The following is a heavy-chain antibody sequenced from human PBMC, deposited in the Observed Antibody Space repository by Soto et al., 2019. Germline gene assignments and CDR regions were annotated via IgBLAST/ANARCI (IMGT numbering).Heavy chain of an antibody. J-gene: IGHJ4*02. V-gene: IGHV3-30-3*01. CDR1: GFTFSSYA. CDR3: ARARSNTYYYDSSGYFDY. D-gene: IGHD3-22*01. Sequence: GGSLRLSCAASGFTFSSYAMHWVRQAPGKGLEWVAVISYDGSNKYYADSVKGRFTISRDNSKNTLYLQMNSLRAEDTAVYYCARARSNTYYYDSSGYFDYWGQGTLVTVSS. CDR2: ISYDGSNK.